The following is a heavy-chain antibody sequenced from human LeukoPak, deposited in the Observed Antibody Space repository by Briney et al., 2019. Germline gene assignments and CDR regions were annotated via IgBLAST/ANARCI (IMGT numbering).Heavy chain of an antibody. J-gene: IGHJ5*02. CDR1: GYTFTSYG. CDR2: MNPNSGNT. V-gene: IGHV1-8*01. D-gene: IGHD3-22*01. Sequence: GASVKVSCKASGYTFTSYGINWVRQATGQGLEWMGWMNPNSGNTGYAQKFQGRVTMTRNTSISTAYMELSSLRSEDTAVYYCARVGTYYYDSSGYQNWFDPWGQGTLVTVSS. CDR3: ARVGTYYYDSSGYQNWFDP.